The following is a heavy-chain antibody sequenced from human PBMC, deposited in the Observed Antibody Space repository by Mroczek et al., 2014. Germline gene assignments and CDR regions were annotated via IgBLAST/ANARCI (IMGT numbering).Heavy chain of an antibody. Sequence: QVQLQESGPGLVKPSQTLSLTCAISGDSVSSNSAAWNWIRQSPSRGLEWLGRTYYRSKWYNDYAVSVKSQITINPDTSKNQFSLQLNSVTPEDTAVYYCAREVLTGGNWNSPRPNWFDPWGQGTLVTVSS. CDR1: GDSVSSNSAA. J-gene: IGHJ5*02. CDR3: AREVLTGGNWNSPRPNWFDP. V-gene: IGHV6-1*01. CDR2: TYYRSKWYN. D-gene: IGHD1-7*01.